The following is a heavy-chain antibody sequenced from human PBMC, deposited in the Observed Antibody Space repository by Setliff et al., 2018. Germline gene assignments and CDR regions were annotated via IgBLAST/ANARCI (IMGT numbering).Heavy chain of an antibody. V-gene: IGHV3-20*04. D-gene: IGHD3-3*02. CDR2: INWNGVSI. Sequence: GGSLRLSCAVSGFSFHDCGMGWVRQAPGKGLEWVSSINWNGVSIGYADSVKGRFTISRDNAKNSLYLQMNSLRAEDTALYYCARVPRIIIMVGVISHYYYMDVWGKGTTVTVSS. CDR1: GFSFHDCG. J-gene: IGHJ6*03. CDR3: ARVPRIIIMVGVISHYYYMDV.